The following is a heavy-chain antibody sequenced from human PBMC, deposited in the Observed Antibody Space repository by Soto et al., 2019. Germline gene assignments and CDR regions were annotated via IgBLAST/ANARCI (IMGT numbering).Heavy chain of an antibody. Sequence: QITLKESGPTLVKPTQTLTLTCTFSGFSLSTSGVGVGWIRQPPGKALEWLALIYWDDDKRYSPSLKSRLTITTDTSKNQVVLTMTNMDPVDTATYYCAHTLGYSSSWSVFYFDLWGRGTLVTVSS. J-gene: IGHJ2*01. D-gene: IGHD6-13*01. CDR2: IYWDDDK. V-gene: IGHV2-5*02. CDR3: AHTLGYSSSWSVFYFDL. CDR1: GFSLSTSGVG.